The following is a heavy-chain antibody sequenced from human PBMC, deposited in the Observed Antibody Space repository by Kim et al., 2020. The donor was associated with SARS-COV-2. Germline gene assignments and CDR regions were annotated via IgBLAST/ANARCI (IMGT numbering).Heavy chain of an antibody. CDR1: GFTFSSYS. D-gene: IGHD1-1*01. CDR3: ASETGTTSYYYYGMDV. J-gene: IGHJ6*02. V-gene: IGHV3-21*01. CDR2: ISSSSSYI. Sequence: GGSLRLSCAASGFTFSSYSMNWVRQAPGKGLEWVSSISSSSSYIYYADSVKGRFTISRDNAKNSLYLQMNSLRAEDTAVYYCASETGTTSYYYYGMDVWGQGTTVTVSS.